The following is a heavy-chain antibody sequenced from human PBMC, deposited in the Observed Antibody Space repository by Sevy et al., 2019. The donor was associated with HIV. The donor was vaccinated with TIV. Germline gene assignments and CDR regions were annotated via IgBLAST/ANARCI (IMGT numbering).Heavy chain of an antibody. CDR3: ARDPLYYSHRDSYHLKYYFDY. V-gene: IGHV3-33*08. J-gene: IGHJ4*02. Sequence: GGSLRLSCAASKFTFSDYYMSWIRQAPGKGLEWVAVIWHDGNYKYYADSVKGRFTISRDNSKNTLYLQMNSLRGDDSAVYFCARDPLYYSHRDSYHLKYYFDYWGQGTQVTVSS. D-gene: IGHD3-10*01. CDR1: KFTFSDYY. CDR2: IWHDGNYK.